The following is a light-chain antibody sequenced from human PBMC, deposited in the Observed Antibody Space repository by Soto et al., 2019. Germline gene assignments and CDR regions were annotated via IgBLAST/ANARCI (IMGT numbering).Light chain of an antibody. CDR1: TTDVGGYNN. CDR3: SSYTTISTSI. Sequence: QSALTQPASVSGSPGQWITISCTGTTTDVGGYNNVTWYQQHPGKAPKLMINDVSYRPSGVSDRVSASKSGNTASLTVSGAQAEDEADYYCSSYTTISTSIFGTGTKLTVL. V-gene: IGLV2-14*03. CDR2: DVS. J-gene: IGLJ1*01.